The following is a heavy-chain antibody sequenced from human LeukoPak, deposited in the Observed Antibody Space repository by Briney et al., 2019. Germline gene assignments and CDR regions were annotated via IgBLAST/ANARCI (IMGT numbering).Heavy chain of an antibody. CDR1: GFTFSSYA. CDR2: IRGSGSTT. J-gene: IGHJ4*02. V-gene: IGHV3-23*01. D-gene: IGHD3-3*01. Sequence: PGGSLRLSCAASGFTFSSYAMSWVRQAPGKGLEWVSGIRGSGSTTYYVDSVKGRFTISRDNSKNTLYLQMNSLRAEDTAVYYCARGFPRITIFGVVTPSPSFDYWGQGTLVTVSS. CDR3: ARGFPRITIFGVVTPSPSFDY.